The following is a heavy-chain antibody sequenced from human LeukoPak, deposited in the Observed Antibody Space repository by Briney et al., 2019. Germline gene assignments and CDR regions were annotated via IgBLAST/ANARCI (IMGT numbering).Heavy chain of an antibody. V-gene: IGHV5-51*01. CDR2: IYPGDSHV. Sequence: GESLKISCSGSGYTFTNYNIAWVRQMPGKGLEFMGIIYPGDSHVTYSPSFQGQVTTSADKSGSTTYLQWSSLKASDTAIYYCARLDEGFYYDGGGFLYWGQGTLLAVSS. D-gene: IGHD3-22*01. CDR3: ARLDEGFYYDGGGFLY. J-gene: IGHJ4*02. CDR1: GYTFTNYN.